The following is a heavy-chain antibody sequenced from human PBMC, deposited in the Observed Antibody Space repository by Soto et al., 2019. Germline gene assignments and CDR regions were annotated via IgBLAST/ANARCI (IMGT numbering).Heavy chain of an antibody. CDR3: ARARSGSYHSD. CDR1: GYTFTGYY. CDR2: ISAYNGNT. D-gene: IGHD1-26*01. Sequence: ASVKVSCKASGYTFTGYYMHWVRQAPGQGLEWMGWISAYNGNTNYAQKLQGRVTMTTDTSTSTAYMELRSLRSDDTAVYYCARARSGSYHSDWGQGTLVTVSS. J-gene: IGHJ4*02. V-gene: IGHV1-18*04.